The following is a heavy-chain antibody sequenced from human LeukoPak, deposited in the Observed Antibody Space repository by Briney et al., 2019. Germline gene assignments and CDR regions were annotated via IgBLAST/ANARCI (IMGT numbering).Heavy chain of an antibody. Sequence: GGSLRLSCAASGFTFSTYAMTWVRQAPEKGLEWVSSISGSGGSTYYADSVKGRFTISRDNSKSTLYLQMNSLRAEDTAVYYCAGGGDFWGQGTLVTVSS. CDR1: GFTFSTYA. CDR2: ISGSGGST. V-gene: IGHV3-23*01. J-gene: IGHJ4*02. CDR3: AGGGDF. D-gene: IGHD3-16*01.